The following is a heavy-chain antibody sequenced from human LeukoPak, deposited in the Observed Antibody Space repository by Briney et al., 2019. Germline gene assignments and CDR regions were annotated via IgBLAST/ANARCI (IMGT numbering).Heavy chain of an antibody. CDR3: ARENTVTTLKYYFDY. D-gene: IGHD4-17*01. J-gene: IGHJ4*02. CDR1: GFTFSNYS. CDR2: IKEDGSEK. Sequence: GGSLSLSRAGSGFTFSNYSINWVRQAPGKGPEWVATIKEDGSEKYYVDSVKGRFTVSRDNGKISLYLQMNSLRAEDTAVYYCARENTVTTLKYYFDYWGQGTLVTVSS. V-gene: IGHV3-7*01.